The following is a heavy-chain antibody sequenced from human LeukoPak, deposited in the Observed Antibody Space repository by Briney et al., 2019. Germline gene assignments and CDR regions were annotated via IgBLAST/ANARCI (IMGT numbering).Heavy chain of an antibody. CDR3: ARDPMVRGALGAFDI. J-gene: IGHJ3*02. Sequence: SETLSLTCTVSGGSISSYYWSWIRQPAGKGLEWIGRIYTSGSTNYNPSLKSRVTMSVDTSKNQFSLKLSSVTAADTAVYYCARDPMVRGALGAFDIWGQGTMVTVSS. CDR2: IYTSGST. D-gene: IGHD3-10*01. CDR1: GGSISSYY. V-gene: IGHV4-4*07.